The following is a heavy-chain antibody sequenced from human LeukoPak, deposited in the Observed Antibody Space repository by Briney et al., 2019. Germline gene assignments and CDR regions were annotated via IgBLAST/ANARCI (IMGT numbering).Heavy chain of an antibody. CDR3: ARDSSGWLRVYYYYGMDV. Sequence: SQALSLTCALSGDSVSSNSAAWNWIRQSPSRGLEWLGRTYYRSKWYNDYAVSVKSRITINPDTSKNQFSLQLNSVTPEDTAVYYCARDSSGWLRVYYYYGMDVWGQGTTVTVSS. CDR1: GDSVSSNSAA. V-gene: IGHV6-1*01. CDR2: TYYRSKWYN. D-gene: IGHD6-19*01. J-gene: IGHJ6*02.